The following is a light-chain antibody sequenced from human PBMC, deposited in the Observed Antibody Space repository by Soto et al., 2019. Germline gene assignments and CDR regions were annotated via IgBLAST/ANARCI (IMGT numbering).Light chain of an antibody. CDR3: QQYNNWPPIT. V-gene: IGKV3-15*01. CDR1: QNINSD. J-gene: IGKJ5*01. Sequence: EIVMTQSPATLSVSPGERATLSCIASQNINSDLAWYQQKPGQAPRLLIYGASTRATGIPARFSGSESGTEFTLTITSLQSEDFAVYYCQQYNNWPPITFGQGTRLEIK. CDR2: GAS.